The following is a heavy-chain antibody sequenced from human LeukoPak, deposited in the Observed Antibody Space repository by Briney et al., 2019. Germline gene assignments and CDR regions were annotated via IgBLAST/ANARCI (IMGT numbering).Heavy chain of an antibody. J-gene: IGHJ6*03. V-gene: IGHV4-39*07. CDR1: GGSISSSSYY. CDR2: IYNSGST. Sequence: SETLSLTCTVSGGSISSSSYYWGWIRQPPGKGLEWIGSIYNSGSTYYNPSLKSRVTISVDTSKNQFSLKLSSVTAADTAVYYCARMRYYYDSRAPYYYYYMDVWGKGTTVTISS. D-gene: IGHD3-22*01. CDR3: ARMRYYYDSRAPYYYYYMDV.